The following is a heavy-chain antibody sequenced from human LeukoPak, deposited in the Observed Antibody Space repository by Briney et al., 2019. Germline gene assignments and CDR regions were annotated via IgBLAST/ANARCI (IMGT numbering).Heavy chain of an antibody. CDR3: ASSGGDYDFWSGYYSGPGAFDI. D-gene: IGHD3-3*01. CDR1: GGTFSSYA. J-gene: IGHJ3*02. V-gene: IGHV1-69*05. CDR2: IIPIFGTA. Sequence: GASVKVSFKASGGTFSSYAISWVRQAPGQGLEWMGRIIPIFGTANYAQKFQGRVTITTDESTSTAYMELSSLRSEDTAVYYCASSGGDYDFWSGYYSGPGAFDIWGQRTMVTVSS.